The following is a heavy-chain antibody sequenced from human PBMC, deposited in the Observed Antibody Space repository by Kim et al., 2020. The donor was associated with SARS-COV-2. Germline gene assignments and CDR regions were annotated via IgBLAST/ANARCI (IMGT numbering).Heavy chain of an antibody. V-gene: IGHV3-33*01. Sequence: GGSLRLSCAASGFTFSSYGMHWVRQAPGKGLEWVAVIWYDGSNKYYADSVKGRFTISRDNSKNTLYLQMNSLRAEDTAVYYCARYHTTYDYFDYWGQGTLVTVSS. J-gene: IGHJ4*02. CDR1: GFTFSSYG. D-gene: IGHD2-2*01. CDR2: IWYDGSNK. CDR3: ARYHTTYDYFDY.